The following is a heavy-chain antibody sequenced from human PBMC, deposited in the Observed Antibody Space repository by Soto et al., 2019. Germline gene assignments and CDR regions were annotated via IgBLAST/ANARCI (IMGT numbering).Heavy chain of an antibody. V-gene: IGHV5-51*01. CDR3: ARIGSSNNPCYF. J-gene: IGHJ4*02. CDR2: IYPDDSDT. Sequence: SLKIYCAVYGYTFSSYSLGWVRQMPGKGLEWMGIIYPDDSDTRYSPSFRGQVTISVDKSISRAYLQWSSLKASDSAMYFCARIGSSNNPCYFWGRGTLVTVSS. D-gene: IGHD6-13*01. CDR1: GYTFSSYS.